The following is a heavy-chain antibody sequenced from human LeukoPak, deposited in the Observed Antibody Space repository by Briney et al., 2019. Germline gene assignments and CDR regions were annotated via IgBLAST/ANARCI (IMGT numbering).Heavy chain of an antibody. CDR3: ARDGLLAAASFDY. D-gene: IGHD6-13*01. CDR1: GYTFSDYY. J-gene: IGHJ4*02. V-gene: IGHV3-11*04. CDR2: ISSSGSTI. Sequence: GGSLRLSCAASGYTFSDYYMSWIRQAPGKGLEWVSYISSSGSTIYYADSVKGRFTISRDNAKNSLYLQMNSLRAEDTAVYYCARDGLLAAASFDYWGQGTLVTVSS.